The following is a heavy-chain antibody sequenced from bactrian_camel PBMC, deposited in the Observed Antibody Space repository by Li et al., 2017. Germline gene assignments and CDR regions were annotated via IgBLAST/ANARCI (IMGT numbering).Heavy chain of an antibody. CDR3: AMEYGGPWCAGGGMSPGSISTFGH. V-gene: IGHV3S53*01. J-gene: IGHJ6*01. CDR1: GTIYHDAC. Sequence: QLVESGGGSVQAGGSLRLSCRAKGTIYHDACVGWLRQASGKEREGVAAIDKDGIASYIDSVKGRFTIARDNPENIPESTLHLQMNNLKAEDSAMYYCAMEYGGPWCAGGGMSPGSISTFGHWGQGTQVTVS. D-gene: IGHD6*01. CDR2: IDKDGIA.